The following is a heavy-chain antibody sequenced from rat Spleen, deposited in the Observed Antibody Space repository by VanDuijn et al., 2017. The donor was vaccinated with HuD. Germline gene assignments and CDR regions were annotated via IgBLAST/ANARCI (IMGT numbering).Heavy chain of an antibody. V-gene: IGHV3-3*01. Sequence: EVQLQESGPGLVKPSQSLSLTCSVTGHSITSSYRWNWIRKFPGNKLEWMGYINSAGTTNYNPSLKSRISITRDTSKNQFFLQVNSVTTEDTATYYCASLYSSYSLYYFDYWGQGTLVTVSS. J-gene: IGHJ3*01. CDR3: ASLYSSYSLYYFDY. D-gene: IGHD1-2*01. CDR1: GHSITSSYR. CDR2: INSAGTT.